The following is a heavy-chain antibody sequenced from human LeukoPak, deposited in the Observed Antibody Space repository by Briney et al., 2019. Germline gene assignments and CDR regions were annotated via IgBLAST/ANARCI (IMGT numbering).Heavy chain of an antibody. Sequence: GGSLRLSCAASGFTFSSYWMSWVRQAPGKGLEWVANIKQDGSEKYYVDSVKGRITISRDNAKNSLYLQMNSLRAEDTAVYYCARSGYDFWSGYYGVDWFDPWGQGTLVTVSS. CDR1: GFTFSSYW. V-gene: IGHV3-7*01. D-gene: IGHD3-3*01. J-gene: IGHJ5*02. CDR3: ARSGYDFWSGYYGVDWFDP. CDR2: IKQDGSEK.